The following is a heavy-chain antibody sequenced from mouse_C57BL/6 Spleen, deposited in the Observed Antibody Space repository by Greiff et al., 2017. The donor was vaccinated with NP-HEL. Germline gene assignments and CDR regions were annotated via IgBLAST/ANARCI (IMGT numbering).Heavy chain of an antibody. CDR3: ARRGGSSPYAMDY. CDR1: GYTFTSYW. CDR2: IDPSDSYT. V-gene: IGHV1-59*01. Sequence: QVQLKQSGAELVRPGTSVKLSCKASGYTFTSYWMHWVKQRPGQGLEWIGVIDPSDSYTNYNQKFKGKATLTVDTSSSTAYMQLSSLTSEDSAVYDCARRGGSSPYAMDYWGQGTSVTVSS. J-gene: IGHJ4*01. D-gene: IGHD1-1*01.